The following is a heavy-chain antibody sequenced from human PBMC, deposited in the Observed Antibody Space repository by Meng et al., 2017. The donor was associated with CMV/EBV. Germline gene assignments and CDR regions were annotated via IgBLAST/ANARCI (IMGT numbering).Heavy chain of an antibody. D-gene: IGHD3-16*02. V-gene: IGHV4-39*07. CDR2: IYYSGST. Sequence: HLRLQESGPGSVKPSETLSLTCTVSGCSISSSSYYWGWIRQPPGKGLEWIGSIYYSGSTYYNPSLKSRVTISVDTSKNQFSLKLSSVTAADTAVYYCARVSVSYGYRLGYWGQGTLVTVSS. J-gene: IGHJ4*02. CDR3: ARVSVSYGYRLGY. CDR1: GCSISSSSYY.